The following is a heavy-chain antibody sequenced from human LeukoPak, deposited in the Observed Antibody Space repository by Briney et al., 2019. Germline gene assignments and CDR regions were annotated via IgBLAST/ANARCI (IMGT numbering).Heavy chain of an antibody. Sequence: ASVKVSCKASGYTFTEYYMHWLRQAHGLVFEWMGSINPNSGDTYYSPEFQGRVTLTRDTSIKTAYMEMNSLKSDDTAVYYCVRDIAPIGSWWFDPWGQGTLIIVSS. CDR3: VRDIAPIGSWWFDP. D-gene: IGHD2-15*01. V-gene: IGHV1-2*02. CDR2: INPNSGDT. CDR1: GYTFTEYY. J-gene: IGHJ5*02.